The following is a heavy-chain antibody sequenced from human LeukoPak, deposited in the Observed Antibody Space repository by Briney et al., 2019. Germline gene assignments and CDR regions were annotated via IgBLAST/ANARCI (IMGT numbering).Heavy chain of an antibody. V-gene: IGHV3-23*01. CDR1: GFTFNNYA. J-gene: IGHJ4*02. CDR3: AKNPDSDTWGY. CDR2: ISGGGIST. Sequence: GGSLRLSCAASGFTFNNYAMSWVRQAPGKGLEWVSGISGGGISTFYADSVKGRFTISRDNFKNTLYLQMNSLRAEDTAVYYCAKNPDSDTWGYWGQGTLATVSS. D-gene: IGHD7-27*01.